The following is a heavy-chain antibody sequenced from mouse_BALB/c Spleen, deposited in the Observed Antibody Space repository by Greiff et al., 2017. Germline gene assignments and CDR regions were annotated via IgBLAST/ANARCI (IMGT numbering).Heavy chain of an antibody. J-gene: IGHJ3*01. CDR1: GFTFSSYA. CDR3: ARGYEGAY. CDR2: ISSGGST. Sequence: EVKLMESGGGLVKPGGSLKLSCAASGFTFSSYAMSWVRQTPEKRLEWVASISSGGSTYYPDSVKGRFTISRDNARNILYLQMSSLRSEDTAMYYCARGYEGAYWGQGTLVTVSA. V-gene: IGHV5-6-5*01. D-gene: IGHD2-12*01.